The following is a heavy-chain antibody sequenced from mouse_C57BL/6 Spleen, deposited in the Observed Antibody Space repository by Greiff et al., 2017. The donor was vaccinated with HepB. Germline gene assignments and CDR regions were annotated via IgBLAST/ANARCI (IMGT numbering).Heavy chain of an antibody. V-gene: IGHV1-55*01. CDR3: ARWDYYGSGGYFDV. CDR1: GYTFTSYW. J-gene: IGHJ1*03. Sequence: VQLQQPGAELVKPGASVKMSCKASGYTFTSYWITWVKRRPGQGLEWIGDIYPGSGSTNYNEKFKSKATLTVDTSSSTAYMQLSSLTSEDSAVYYCARWDYYGSGGYFDVWGTGTTVTVSS. CDR2: IYPGSGST. D-gene: IGHD1-1*01.